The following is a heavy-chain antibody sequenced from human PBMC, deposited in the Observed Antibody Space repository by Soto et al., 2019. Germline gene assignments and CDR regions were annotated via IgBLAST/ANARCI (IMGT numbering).Heavy chain of an antibody. CDR2: LDGAGGST. CDR3: AAPRDEYGSGVSWFTYGMDI. Sequence: LRRSCLASGFTFSDFAMTWVRHVPGRGLEWVASLDGAGGSTYYAESVRGRFSISRDNSQNTLFLQMKRLTVDDTAIYYCAAPRDEYGSGVSWFTYGMDIWGQGTTVTVSS. V-gene: IGHV3-23*01. D-gene: IGHD3-10*01. CDR1: GFTFSDFA. J-gene: IGHJ6*02.